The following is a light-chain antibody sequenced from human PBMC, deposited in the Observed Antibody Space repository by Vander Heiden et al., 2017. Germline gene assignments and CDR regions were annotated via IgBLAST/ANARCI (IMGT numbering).Light chain of an antibody. CDR3: QQSYSTLRLT. Sequence: IQMPQYPSYLSASVGDRVTITCRASQSISSDVNWYQQKPGKAPKLLIDAASSLQSGVPSRFSGSGSVTDFTLTISSLQPEDFATYYCQQSYSTLRLTFGGGTKVEIK. V-gene: IGKV1-39*01. CDR2: AAS. J-gene: IGKJ4*01. CDR1: QSISSD.